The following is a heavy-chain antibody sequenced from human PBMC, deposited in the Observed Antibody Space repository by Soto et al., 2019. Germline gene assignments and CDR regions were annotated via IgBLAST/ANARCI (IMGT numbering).Heavy chain of an antibody. CDR2: IYTSGST. Sequence: SETLSLTCTVSGGSISSYYWSWIRQPAGKGLEWIGRIYTSGSTNYNPSLKSRVTMSVATSKNQFSLRLSSVTAADTAVYYCARDKYYYGSGSYYNYYYYGMDVWGQGTTVTVSS. V-gene: IGHV4-4*07. CDR3: ARDKYYYGSGSYYNYYYYGMDV. D-gene: IGHD3-10*01. J-gene: IGHJ6*02. CDR1: GGSISSYY.